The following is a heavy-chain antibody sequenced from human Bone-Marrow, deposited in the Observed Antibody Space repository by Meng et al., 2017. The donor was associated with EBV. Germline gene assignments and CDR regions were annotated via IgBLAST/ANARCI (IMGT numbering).Heavy chain of an antibody. CDR1: GFTFSSYA. CDR3: AKASRTMVRGVIIRWDPFDY. D-gene: IGHD3-10*01. Sequence: VQLVESGXGLVQLGGXLRLSCAASGFTFSSYAMSWVRQAPGKGLEWVSAISGSGGSTYYADSVKGRFTISRDNSKNTLYLQMNSLRAEDTAVYYCAKASRTMVRGVIIRWDPFDYWGQGTLVTVSS. V-gene: IGHV3-23*04. J-gene: IGHJ4*02. CDR2: ISGSGGST.